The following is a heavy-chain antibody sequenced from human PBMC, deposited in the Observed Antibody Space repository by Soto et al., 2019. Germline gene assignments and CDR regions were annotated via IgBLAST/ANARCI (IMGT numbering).Heavy chain of an antibody. V-gene: IGHV1-3*01. D-gene: IGHD7-27*01. J-gene: IGHJ4*02. Sequence: QVQLVQSGAEVKKPGASVKVSCKASGYTFTSYAMHWVRQAPGQRLEWMGWINAGNGNTKYSQKFQGRVTITRDTSESTAYMELSSLRSEDTAVYYYASETGDWGSLDYWGQGTLVTVSS. CDR1: GYTFTSYA. CDR3: ASETGDWGSLDY. CDR2: INAGNGNT.